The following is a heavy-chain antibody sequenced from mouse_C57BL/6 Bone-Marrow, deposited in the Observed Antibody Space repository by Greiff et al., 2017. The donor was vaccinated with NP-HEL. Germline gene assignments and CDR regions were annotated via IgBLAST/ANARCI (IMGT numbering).Heavy chain of an antibody. V-gene: IGHV1-81*01. J-gene: IGHJ1*03. CDR1: GYTFTSYG. D-gene: IGHD2-3*01. CDR2: IYPRSGNT. Sequence: QVQLQQSGAELARPGASVKLSCKASGYTFTSYGISWVKQRTGQGLEWIGEIYPRSGNTYYNEKFKGKATLTADKSSSTADMELRSLTSEDSAVYFCARSWLLALWYFDVWGTGTTVTVSS. CDR3: ARSWLLALWYFDV.